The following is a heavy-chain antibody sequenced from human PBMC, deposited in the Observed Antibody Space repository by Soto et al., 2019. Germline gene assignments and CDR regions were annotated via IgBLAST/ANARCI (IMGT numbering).Heavy chain of an antibody. D-gene: IGHD1-7*01. CDR1: VFPFGANA. Sequence: GGSLRLSCVVSVFPFGANAMSWVRQAPGKGLVWVSRISGDGSSTTYADSVRGRFTISRDNAKNTVYLQMDSLRAEDTAVYCCARSLPGTYGAFDLWGQGTMVTVS. J-gene: IGHJ3*01. CDR3: ARSLPGTYGAFDL. V-gene: IGHV3-74*01. CDR2: ISGDGSST.